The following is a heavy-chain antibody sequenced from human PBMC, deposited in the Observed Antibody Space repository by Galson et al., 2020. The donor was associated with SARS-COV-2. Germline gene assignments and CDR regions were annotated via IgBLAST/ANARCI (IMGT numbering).Heavy chain of an antibody. D-gene: IGHD3-22*01. CDR3: ARDDSSGYFGVPLDY. V-gene: IGHV4-38-2*02. J-gene: IGHJ4*02. CDR2: IYHSGST. Sequence: SETLSLTCTVSGYTISSGYYWGWIRQPPGKGLEGIGSIYHSGSTYYNSSLKSRVTISVDTSKNQFSLKLSTVTAADTAVYYCARDDSSGYFGVPLDYWGQGTLVTVSS. CDR1: GYTISSGYY.